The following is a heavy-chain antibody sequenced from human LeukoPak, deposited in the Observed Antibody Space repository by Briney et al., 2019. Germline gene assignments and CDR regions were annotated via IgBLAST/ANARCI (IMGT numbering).Heavy chain of an antibody. CDR2: ISSSGSTI. CDR1: GFTFSSYS. J-gene: IGHJ4*02. D-gene: IGHD1-1*01. Sequence: GRSLRLSCAASGFTFSSYSMSWVRQAPGKGLEWVSYISSSGSTIYYADSVKGRFTISRDNAKNSLYLQMNSLRDEDTAVYYCARDVPGTLDYWGQGTLVTVSS. V-gene: IGHV3-48*02. CDR3: ARDVPGTLDY.